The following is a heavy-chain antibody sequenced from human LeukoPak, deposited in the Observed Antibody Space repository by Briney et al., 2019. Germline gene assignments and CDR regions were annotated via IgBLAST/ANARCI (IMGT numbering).Heavy chain of an antibody. CDR2: IHYSGTI. D-gene: IGHD4-17*01. Sequence: PSETLSLTCTVSGGTISWFYWSWIRQTPRRGLEWIGYIHYSGTIIHNRSLKSRVTMSADTSKNQLSLKVSSVTAADTAVYYCARGLPSDYGAFDVWGQGTVVTVSS. CDR3: ARGLPSDYGAFDV. J-gene: IGHJ3*01. CDR1: GGTISWFY. V-gene: IGHV4-59*01.